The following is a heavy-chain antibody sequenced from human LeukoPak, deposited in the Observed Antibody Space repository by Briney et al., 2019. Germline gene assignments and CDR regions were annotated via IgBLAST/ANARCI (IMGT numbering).Heavy chain of an antibody. CDR2: IYFSGST. V-gene: IGHV4-59*11. Sequence: TSETLSLTCSVSGGPISSHYWRWIRQPPGKGLEWLGYIYFSGSTKYNPSLKSRVTISIDTHNNQFSLKLSSVTAADTGVYYCARGLGAVAGRIYDGFDMWGQGTMVTVSS. CDR3: ARGLGAVAGRIYDGFDM. J-gene: IGHJ3*02. CDR1: GGPISSHY. D-gene: IGHD6-19*01.